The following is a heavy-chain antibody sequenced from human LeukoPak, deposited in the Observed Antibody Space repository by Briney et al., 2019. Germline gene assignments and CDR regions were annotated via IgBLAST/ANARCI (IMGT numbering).Heavy chain of an antibody. CDR3: ASSSGGKASHFDY. CDR2: ISAYNGTT. Sequence: GASVKVSCKPSGYSFTRYGIIWVREAPGQGVEPVVGISAYNGTTNYAQKPQGRVTMTTDTSTSTAYKELRSLRSDDTAVYYCASSSGGKASHFDYWGQGTLVTVS. CDR1: GYSFTRYG. D-gene: IGHD2-15*01. J-gene: IGHJ4*02. V-gene: IGHV1-18*01.